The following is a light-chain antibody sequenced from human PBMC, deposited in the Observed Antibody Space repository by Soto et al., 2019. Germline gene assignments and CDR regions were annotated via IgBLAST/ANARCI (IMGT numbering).Light chain of an antibody. Sequence: DIQMTQSPSSLSASVGDRVTLTCRASQGISDYLAWYQQKPGQVPKFLIYVASTLQSGVPSRFSGSRSGTDITLNISSLHPEDVATYYCQKYNIAPFTFGPEKKVDI. V-gene: IGKV1-27*01. J-gene: IGKJ3*01. CDR3: QKYNIAPFT. CDR1: QGISDY. CDR2: VAS.